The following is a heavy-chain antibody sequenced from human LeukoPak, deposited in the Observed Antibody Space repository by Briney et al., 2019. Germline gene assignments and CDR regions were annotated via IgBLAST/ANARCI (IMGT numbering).Heavy chain of an antibody. CDR2: IRYDGSNK. CDR1: GFTFSSYG. D-gene: IGHD3-10*01. Sequence: GGSLRLSCAASGFTFSSYGMHWVRQAPGKGLEWVAFIRYDGSNKYYAGSVKGRFTISRDNSKNTLYLQMNSLRAEDTAVYYCAKERSIWFGETWGQGTLVTVSS. J-gene: IGHJ5*02. CDR3: AKERSIWFGET. V-gene: IGHV3-30*02.